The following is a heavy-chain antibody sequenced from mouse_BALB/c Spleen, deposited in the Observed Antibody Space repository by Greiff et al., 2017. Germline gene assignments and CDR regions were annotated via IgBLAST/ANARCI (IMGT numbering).Heavy chain of an antibody. CDR3: ARRYYGSSPAY. CDR1: GFNIKDYY. Sequence: LVESGAELVRPGALVKLSCKASGFNIKDYYMHWVKQRPEQGLEWIGWIDPENGNTIYDPKFQGKASITADTSSNTAYLQLSSLTSEDTAVYYCARRYYGSSPAYWGQGTLVTVSA. J-gene: IGHJ3*01. CDR2: IDPENGNT. D-gene: IGHD1-1*01. V-gene: IGHV14-1*02.